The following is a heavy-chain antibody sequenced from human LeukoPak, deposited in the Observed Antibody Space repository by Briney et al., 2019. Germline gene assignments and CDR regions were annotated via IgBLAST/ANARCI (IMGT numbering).Heavy chain of an antibody. CDR1: GGSISNSNYY. CDR2: IYYSGGT. CDR3: ARHGGASYLYYFDY. V-gene: IGHV4-39*01. J-gene: IGHJ4*02. Sequence: TSETLSLTCTVSGGSISNSNYYWGWIRQPPGRGLEWIGSIYYSGGTYYNPSLKSRVTISVDTFKNQFSLNLSSVTAADTAVYYCARHGGASYLYYFDYWGQGTLVAVSS. D-gene: IGHD1-26*01.